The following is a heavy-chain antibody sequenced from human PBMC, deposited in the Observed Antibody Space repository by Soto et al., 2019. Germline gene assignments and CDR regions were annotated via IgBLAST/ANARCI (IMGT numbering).Heavy chain of an antibody. CDR2: ISYDGSNK. Sequence: PGGSLRLSCAASGFTFSSYWMHWVRQAPGKGLEWVAVISYDGSNKYYADSVKGRLTISRDNSKNTLYLQMNSLRAEDTAVYYCARDLTRYGSGPFDYWGQGTLVTVSS. J-gene: IGHJ4*02. D-gene: IGHD3-10*01. CDR1: GFTFSSYW. CDR3: ARDLTRYGSGPFDY. V-gene: IGHV3-30*03.